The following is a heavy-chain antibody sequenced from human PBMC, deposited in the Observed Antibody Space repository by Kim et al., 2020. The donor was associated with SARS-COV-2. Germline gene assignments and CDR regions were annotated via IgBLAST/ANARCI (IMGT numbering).Heavy chain of an antibody. CDR2: INHSGST. D-gene: IGHD3-10*01. J-gene: IGHJ6*02. CDR3: ASPRESGSYYYYYYGMDV. CDR1: GGSFSGYY. Sequence: SETLSLTCAVYGGSFSGYYWSWIRQPPGKGLEWIGEINHSGSTNYNPSLKSRVTISVDTSKNQFSLKLSSVTAADTAVYYCASPRESGSYYYYYYGMDVWGQGTTVTVSS. V-gene: IGHV4-34*01.